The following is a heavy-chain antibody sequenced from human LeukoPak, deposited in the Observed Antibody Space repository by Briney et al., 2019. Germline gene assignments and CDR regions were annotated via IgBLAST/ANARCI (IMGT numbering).Heavy chain of an antibody. Sequence: TGGSLRLSCAASGFIFSNYWMHWVRQAPGKGLVWVACINSVGRSTIFADSVKGRFTISRDNAKNTLYLQMNSLSGEDTAVYYCARVAGIGTYYYYMDVWGKGTTVTVSS. J-gene: IGHJ6*03. CDR1: GFIFSNYW. V-gene: IGHV3-74*01. D-gene: IGHD6-19*01. CDR2: INSVGRST. CDR3: ARVAGIGTYYYYMDV.